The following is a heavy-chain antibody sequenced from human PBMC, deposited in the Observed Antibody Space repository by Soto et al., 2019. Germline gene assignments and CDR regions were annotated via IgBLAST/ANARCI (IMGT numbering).Heavy chain of an antibody. CDR1: VGSFSGYY. J-gene: IGHJ6*02. V-gene: IGHV4-34*01. CDR2: INHSGST. D-gene: IGHD6-19*01. CDR3: ARDRPSTDWTPYYYGLDV. Sequence: SETLSLTCAVYVGSFSGYYWSWIRQPPGKGLEWIGEINHSGSTNYNPSLKSRVTISVDTSKNQLSLKLRSVTAADTAVFYCARDRPSTDWTPYYYGLDVWGRGTPVT.